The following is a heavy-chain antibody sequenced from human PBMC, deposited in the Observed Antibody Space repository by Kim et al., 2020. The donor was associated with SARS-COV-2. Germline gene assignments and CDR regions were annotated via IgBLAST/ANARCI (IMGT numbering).Heavy chain of an antibody. CDR2: IYPGDSDT. Sequence: GESLKISCKASEYTFNNYWIGWVRQMPGKGQQWLGIIYPGDSDTKYNPSVQGQVTISADWSLTTAYLQWSSLKASDTAIYYCARAPSGTFSPYYFDYWGQ. J-gene: IGHJ4*02. CDR1: EYTFNNYW. V-gene: IGHV5-51*01. D-gene: IGHD1-26*01. CDR3: ARAPSGTFSPYYFDY.